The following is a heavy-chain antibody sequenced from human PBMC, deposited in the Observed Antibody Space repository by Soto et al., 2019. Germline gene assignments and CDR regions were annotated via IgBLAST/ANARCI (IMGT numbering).Heavy chain of an antibody. Sequence: VQLVQSGGEVRKPGASVTVSCRASGYTFTKYGISWARQAPGQGLEWMGWISADNDNTNYAQNPQGRVTMTTDTSTSTAYMHLRSLRSDDTAVYFCARGTSGYDCGLFDFWGQGTLVTVSS. CDR2: ISADNDNT. CDR1: GYTFTKYG. J-gene: IGHJ4*02. V-gene: IGHV1-18*01. CDR3: ARGTSGYDCGLFDF. D-gene: IGHD5-12*01.